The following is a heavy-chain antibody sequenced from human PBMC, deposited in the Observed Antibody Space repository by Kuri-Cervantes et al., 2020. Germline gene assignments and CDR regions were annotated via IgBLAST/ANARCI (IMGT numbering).Heavy chain of an antibody. D-gene: IGHD6-13*01. CDR3: ARGAIAAAGKYCRFDP. Sequence: ESLKISCTVSGGSVSSGSYYWSWIRQPPGKGLEWIGEINHSGSTNYNPSLKSRVTISVDTSKNQFSLKLSSVTAADTAVYYCARGAIAAAGKYCRFDPWGQGTLVTVSS. CDR2: INHSGST. J-gene: IGHJ5*02. V-gene: IGHV4-39*07. CDR1: GGSVSSGSYY.